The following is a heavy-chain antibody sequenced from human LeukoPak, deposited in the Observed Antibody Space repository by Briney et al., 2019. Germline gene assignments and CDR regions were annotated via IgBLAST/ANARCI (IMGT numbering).Heavy chain of an antibody. D-gene: IGHD4-17*01. CDR3: ARESTVTTFWFDP. CDR2: INWNGGRT. V-gene: IGHV3-20*04. Sequence: GGSLRLSCVASGFTFDDFGMSWVRQAPGKGLEWVSSINWNGGRTGYADSVKGRFIISRDNAKNSLYLQMNSLRAEDTALYYCARESTVTTFWFDPWGQGTLVTVSS. J-gene: IGHJ5*02. CDR1: GFTFDDFG.